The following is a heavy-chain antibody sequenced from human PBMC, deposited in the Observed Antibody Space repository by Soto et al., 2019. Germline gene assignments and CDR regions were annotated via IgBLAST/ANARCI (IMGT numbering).Heavy chain of an antibody. J-gene: IGHJ6*02. D-gene: IGHD2-15*01. CDR3: ATTEKMKGGPTDYYYYGMDV. CDR2: IYYSGST. V-gene: IGHV4-39*01. CDR1: GGSISSSSYY. Sequence: SETLSLTCTVSGGSISSSSYYWGWIRQPPGKGLEWIGSIYYSGSTYYNPSLKSRVTISVDTSKNQFSLKLSSVTAADTAVYYCATTEKMKGGPTDYYYYGMDVWGQGTTVTVSS.